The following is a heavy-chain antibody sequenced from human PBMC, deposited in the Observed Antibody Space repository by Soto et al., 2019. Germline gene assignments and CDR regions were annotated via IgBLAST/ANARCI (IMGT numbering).Heavy chain of an antibody. D-gene: IGHD2-8*01. CDR1: GFTFSSYG. Sequence: PGESLKISCAASGFTFSSYGMHWVRQAPGKGLEWVAVISYDGSNKYYADSVKGRFTISRDNSKNTLYLQMNSLRAEDTAVYYCAKDIVLMVYATYDAFDIWGQGTMVTVSS. CDR3: AKDIVLMVYATYDAFDI. CDR2: ISYDGSNK. V-gene: IGHV3-30*18. J-gene: IGHJ3*02.